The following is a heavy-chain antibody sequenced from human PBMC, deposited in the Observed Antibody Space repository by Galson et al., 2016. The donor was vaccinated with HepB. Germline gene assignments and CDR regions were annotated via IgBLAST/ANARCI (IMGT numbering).Heavy chain of an antibody. CDR1: GGSISSGVYY. V-gene: IGHV4-31*03. CDR2: IYYSGST. J-gene: IGHJ3*02. Sequence: TLSLTCTVSGGSISSGVYYWTWIRQHPGEGLEWIGYIYYSGSTHYNPTLKSRVTISVDTSKNQLSLRLTSVTAADTAVYFCARGSWTEGNAFDIWGQGTMVTVSS. CDR3: ARGSWTEGNAFDI. D-gene: IGHD3/OR15-3a*01.